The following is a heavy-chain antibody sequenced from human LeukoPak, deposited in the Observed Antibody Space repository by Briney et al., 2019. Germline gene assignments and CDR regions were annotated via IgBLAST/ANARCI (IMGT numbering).Heavy chain of an antibody. CDR2: IKTEAEDGTT. CDR1: GFIFSKAW. V-gene: IGHV3-15*01. Sequence: GGSLRLSCAASGFIFSKAWMAWVRQAPGKGLEWVGHIKTEAEDGTTDYAAPVKGRFTISRDDAKSTLYLQMNSLNTEDTAVYFCTSALNLVLGELLGYWGQGTLVTVSS. D-gene: IGHD3-16*01. J-gene: IGHJ4*02. CDR3: TSALNLVLGELLGY.